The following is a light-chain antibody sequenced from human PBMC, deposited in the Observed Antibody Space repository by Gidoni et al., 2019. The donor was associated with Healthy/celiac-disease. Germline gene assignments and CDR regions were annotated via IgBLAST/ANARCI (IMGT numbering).Light chain of an antibody. CDR1: QGISSY. Sequence: DILLTQSPSFLSASVGDRVTITCRASQGISSYLAWYQQKPGKAPKLLIYAASTLQSGVPSRFSGSGSGKEFTLTISSLQAEDVANYYWQRLTSYPTFGGGTKVEIK. CDR3: QRLTSYPT. V-gene: IGKV1-9*01. J-gene: IGKJ4*01. CDR2: AAS.